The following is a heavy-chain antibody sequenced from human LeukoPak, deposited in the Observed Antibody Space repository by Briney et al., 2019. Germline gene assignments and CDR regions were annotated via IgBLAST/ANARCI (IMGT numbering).Heavy chain of an antibody. CDR1: GYNLTTYG. V-gene: IGHV1-18*01. J-gene: IGHJ4*02. D-gene: IGHD1-20*01. CDR3: ARELYNLAADH. CDR2: LSAYTGGT. Sequence: ASVKVSCKVSGYNLTTYGINWVRQAPGQGLEWMGRLSAYTGGTNYAQDFQGRVTMTTDTSTSTAYMKLRSLRSDDTAVYYCARELYNLAADHWGQGTLVIVSS.